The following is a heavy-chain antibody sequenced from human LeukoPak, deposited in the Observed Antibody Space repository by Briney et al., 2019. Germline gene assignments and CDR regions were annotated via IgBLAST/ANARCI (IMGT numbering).Heavy chain of an antibody. D-gene: IGHD3-10*01. J-gene: IGHJ5*02. V-gene: IGHV3-23*01. CDR1: GFTFMNYA. CDR3: AKLPDVLLWFGEYH. CDR2: ISGSGGST. Sequence: GRSLRLSCAASGFTFMNYAMHWVRQAPGKGLEWVSAISGSGGSTYYADSVKDRFTISRDNSKNTLYLQMNSLRAEDTAVYYCAKLPDVLLWFGEYHWGQGTLVTVSS.